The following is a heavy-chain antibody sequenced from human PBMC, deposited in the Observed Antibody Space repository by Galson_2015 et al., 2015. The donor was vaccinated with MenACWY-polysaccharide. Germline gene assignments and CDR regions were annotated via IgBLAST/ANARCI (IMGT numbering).Heavy chain of an antibody. CDR2: ISSSSGTI. V-gene: IGHV3-48*01. D-gene: IGHD2-21*01. CDR1: GFTFSSNS. J-gene: IGHJ4*02. CDR3: ASTSPNSF. Sequence: CLRLSCAASGFTFSSNSMNWVRQAPGKGLEWVSYISSSSGTIYYADSVKGRFTISRDDAKNSLYLQMNSLRAEDTAVYYCASTSPNSFWGQGTRVIVSS.